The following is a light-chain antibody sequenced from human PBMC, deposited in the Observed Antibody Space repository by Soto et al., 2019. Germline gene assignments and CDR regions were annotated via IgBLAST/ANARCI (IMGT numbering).Light chain of an antibody. CDR3: QQSFSSPWT. CDR2: TVS. Sequence: DIVMTQSPDSLAVSLGERATINCKSSQSVLYISNNKNYLAWYQQKPGKAPSLLIYTVSTLQSGVPSRFSGSGSGTDFTLTISSLQPEDLATYYCQQSFSSPWTFGPGTKVDIK. V-gene: IGKV4-1*01. J-gene: IGKJ1*01. CDR1: QSVLYISNNKNY.